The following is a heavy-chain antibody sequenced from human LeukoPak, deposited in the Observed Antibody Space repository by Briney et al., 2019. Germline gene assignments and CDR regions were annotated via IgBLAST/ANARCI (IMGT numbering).Heavy chain of an antibody. CDR2: ISSSSSYI. Sequence: GGSLRLSCAASGFTFSSYSMNWVRQAPGKGLEWVSCISSSSSYIYYADSVKGRFTISRDNAKNSLYLQMNSLRAEDTAVYYCARGIQLWLVASMCMDVWGQGTTVTVSS. CDR3: ARGIQLWLVASMCMDV. CDR1: GFTFSSYS. V-gene: IGHV3-21*01. D-gene: IGHD5-18*01. J-gene: IGHJ6*02.